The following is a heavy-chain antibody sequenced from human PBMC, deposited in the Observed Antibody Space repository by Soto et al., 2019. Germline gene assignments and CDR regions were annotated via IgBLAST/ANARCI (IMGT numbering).Heavy chain of an antibody. V-gene: IGHV1-3*01. CDR3: ARKTGKLHILDY. CDR1: GHTFTSYA. D-gene: IGHD1-1*01. Sequence: ASVKVSCKASGHTFTSYAMHWVRQAPGQRLEWMGWINAGNGNTKYSQKFQGRVTITRDTSASTAYMELSSLRSEDTAVYYCARKTGKLHILDYWGQGTLVTVSS. J-gene: IGHJ4*02. CDR2: INAGNGNT.